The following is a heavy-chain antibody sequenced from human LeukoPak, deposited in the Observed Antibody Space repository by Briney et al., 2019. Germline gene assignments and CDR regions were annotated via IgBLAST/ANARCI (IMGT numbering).Heavy chain of an antibody. CDR3: ARSGRAVYFDY. CDR2: INAGNGNT. Sequence: ASVKVSRKASGYTFTSYAMHWVRQAPGQRLEWMGWINAGNGNTKYSQKFQGRVTITRDTSASTAYMELSSLRSEDTAVYYCARSGRAVYFDYWGQGTLVTVSS. CDR1: GYTFTSYA. D-gene: IGHD2-15*01. V-gene: IGHV1-3*01. J-gene: IGHJ4*02.